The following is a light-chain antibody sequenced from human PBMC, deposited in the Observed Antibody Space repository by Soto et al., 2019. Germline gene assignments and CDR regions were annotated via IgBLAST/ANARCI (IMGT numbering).Light chain of an antibody. CDR1: SIDVDDYNY. J-gene: IGLJ1*01. Sequence: QSALTQPRSVSGSPGRSVTISCTGTSIDVDDYNYVSWFQQHPGKAPKLMIYDVSERPSGVPDRFSGSKSGNTASLTISGLQAEDEADYYCCSYGGTFYVFGTGTKVTVL. CDR3: CSYGGTFYV. CDR2: DVS. V-gene: IGLV2-11*01.